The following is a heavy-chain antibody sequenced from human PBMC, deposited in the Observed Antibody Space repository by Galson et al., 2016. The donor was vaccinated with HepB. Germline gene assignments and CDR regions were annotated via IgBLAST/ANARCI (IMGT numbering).Heavy chain of an antibody. J-gene: IGHJ4*02. CDR3: AKVKRYSDSGSYYVDY. D-gene: IGHD3-10*01. CDR1: GFTFRSYD. CDR2: INYSGSNT. Sequence: SLRLSCAASGFTFRSYDMSWVRQAPGKGLEWVSGINYSGSNTYYADSVKGRFTISRDNSKNTLYLQMNSLRVEDSAVYYCAKVKRYSDSGSYYVDYWGQGTLVTVSS. V-gene: IGHV3-23*01.